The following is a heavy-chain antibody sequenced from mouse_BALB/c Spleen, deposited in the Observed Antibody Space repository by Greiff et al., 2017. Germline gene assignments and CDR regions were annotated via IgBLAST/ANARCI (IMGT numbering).Heavy chain of an antibody. V-gene: IGHV5-6-3*01. CDR2: INSNGGST. CDR1: GFTFSSYG. J-gene: IGHJ1*01. D-gene: IGHD1-1*01. Sequence: EVHLVESGGGLVQPGGSLKLSCAASGFTFSSYGMSWVRQTPDKRLELVATINSNGGSTYYPDSVKGRFTISRDNAKNTLYLQMSSLKSEDTAMYYCARAPYYYGSTDWYFDVWGAGTTVTVSS. CDR3: ARAPYYYGSTDWYFDV.